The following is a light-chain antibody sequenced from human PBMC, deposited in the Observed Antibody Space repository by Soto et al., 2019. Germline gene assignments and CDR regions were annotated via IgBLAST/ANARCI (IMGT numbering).Light chain of an antibody. J-gene: IGKJ3*01. CDR1: QSISSW. Sequence: DIQMTQSPSTLSASVGDRVTITCRASQSISSWLAWYQQKPGKAPKLLIYDASSLESGVPSRFSGSGSGTEFTLTISSLQPDDFVTYYCQQYNSYSPETFGPGTKVDIK. CDR3: QQYNSYSPET. V-gene: IGKV1-5*01. CDR2: DAS.